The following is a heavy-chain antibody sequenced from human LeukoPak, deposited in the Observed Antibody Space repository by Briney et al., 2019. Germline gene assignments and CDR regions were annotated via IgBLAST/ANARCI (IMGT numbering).Heavy chain of an antibody. CDR1: GFTFSNYG. Sequence: GGSLRLSCAASGFTFSNYGFHWVRQTPGKGLEWVVVISYDGTDKYYADSVKGRFTVSRDNSKNTLYLQMNSLRAEDTAVYYCAKAGKIVVVPAATYYYYYMDVWGKGTTVTVSS. V-gene: IGHV3-30*18. CDR3: AKAGKIVVVPAATYYYYYMDV. CDR2: ISYDGTDK. J-gene: IGHJ6*03. D-gene: IGHD2-2*01.